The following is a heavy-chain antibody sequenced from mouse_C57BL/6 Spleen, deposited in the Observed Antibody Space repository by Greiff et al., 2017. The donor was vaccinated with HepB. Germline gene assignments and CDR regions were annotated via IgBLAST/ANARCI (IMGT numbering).Heavy chain of an antibody. CDR1: GYTFTDYN. V-gene: IGHV1-22*01. Sequence: VQLQQSGPELVKPGASVKMSCKASGYTFTDYNMHWVKQSHGKSLEWIGYINPNNGGTSYNQKFKGKATLTVNKSSSTAYMELRSLTSEDSAVYYCAEETAQAAWFAYWGQGTLVTVSA. CDR2: INPNNGGT. J-gene: IGHJ3*01. CDR3: AEETAQAAWFAY. D-gene: IGHD3-2*02.